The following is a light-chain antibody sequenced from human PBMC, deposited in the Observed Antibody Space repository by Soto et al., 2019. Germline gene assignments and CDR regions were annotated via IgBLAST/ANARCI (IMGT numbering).Light chain of an antibody. CDR3: CSYAGDYMFV. V-gene: IGLV1-44*01. Sequence: QSVLTQPPSASGTPGQTVTISCSGSSSNIGSNTVTWYQHLPGTAPKLLIYSNNQRSSGVPGRFSGSKSGTSASLAITGVQSEDGADYYCCSYAGDYMFVFGTGTKLTVL. CDR1: SSNIGSNT. CDR2: SNN. J-gene: IGLJ1*01.